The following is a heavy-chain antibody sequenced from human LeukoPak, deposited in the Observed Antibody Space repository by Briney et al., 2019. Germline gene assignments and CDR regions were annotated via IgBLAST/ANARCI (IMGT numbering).Heavy chain of an antibody. J-gene: IGHJ4*02. Sequence: AASVKVSCKASGYTFTGYYMHWVRQAPGQGLEWMGWINPNSGGTNYAQKFQGRVTMTRDTSISTAYMELSRLRSDDTAVYYCARRSRAGYCSSTSCYPDYWGQGTLVTVSS. CDR3: ARRSRAGYCSSTSCYPDY. D-gene: IGHD2-2*01. V-gene: IGHV1-2*02. CDR2: INPNSGGT. CDR1: GYTFTGYY.